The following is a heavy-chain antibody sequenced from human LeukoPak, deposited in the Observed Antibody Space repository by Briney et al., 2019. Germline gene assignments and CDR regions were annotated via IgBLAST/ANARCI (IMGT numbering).Heavy chain of an antibody. Sequence: SGPTLVNPTQTLTLTCTFSGFSLSTSGVGVGWIRQPPGKALEWLAPIYWDDDKRYSPSLKSRLTITKDTSKNQVVLTMTNMDPVDTATYYCAHRPHIAAAGTAGDYYFDYWGQGTLVTVSS. CDR1: GFSLSTSGVG. CDR3: AHRPHIAAAGTAGDYYFDY. CDR2: IYWDDDK. V-gene: IGHV2-5*02. J-gene: IGHJ4*02. D-gene: IGHD6-13*01.